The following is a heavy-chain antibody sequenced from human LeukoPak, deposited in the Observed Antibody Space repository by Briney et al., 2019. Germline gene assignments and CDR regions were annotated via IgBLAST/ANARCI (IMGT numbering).Heavy chain of an antibody. V-gene: IGHV4-39*07. J-gene: IGHJ3*01. CDR3: AKPSNYYGSATDAFDF. CDR2: IYYSGST. Sequence: SETLSLTCTVSGGSISSSYSYWGWIRQPPGKGLEWIGNIYYSGSTYYNPSLKSRVTISVDTSKNHFSLKLNFVTAADTAVYYCAKPSNYYGSATDAFDFWGQGTMVTVSS. D-gene: IGHD3-10*01. CDR1: GGSISSSYSY.